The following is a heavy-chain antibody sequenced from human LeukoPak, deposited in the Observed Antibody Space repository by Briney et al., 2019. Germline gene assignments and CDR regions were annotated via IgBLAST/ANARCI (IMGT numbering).Heavy chain of an antibody. V-gene: IGHV1-69*13. Sequence: SVKVSCKASGGTFSSYAISWVRQAPGQGLEWMGEIIPIFGTANYAQKFQGRVTITADESTSTAYMELSSLRSEDTAVYYCARVPSYSYYRYYYYGMDVWGQGTTVTVSS. CDR1: GGTFSSYA. CDR3: ARVPSYSYYRYYYYGMDV. CDR2: IIPIFGTA. D-gene: IGHD5-18*01. J-gene: IGHJ6*02.